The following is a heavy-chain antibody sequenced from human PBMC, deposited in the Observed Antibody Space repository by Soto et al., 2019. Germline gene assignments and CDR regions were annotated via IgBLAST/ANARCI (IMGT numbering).Heavy chain of an antibody. V-gene: IGHV3-33*01. CDR1: GFTFRNYG. D-gene: IGHD3-22*01. CDR2: IWYDGSNT. J-gene: IGHJ4*02. CDR3: ASDDDTSGHYSHFGC. Sequence: QVQLVESGGGVVQPGRSLRLSCVASGFTFRNYGMHWVRQAPGKGLEWVAVIWYDGSNTYYADSVKGRFTISRDSSKNTLYLEMNTLRDEDTAVYYCASDDDTSGHYSHFGCWGQGTLVTVSS.